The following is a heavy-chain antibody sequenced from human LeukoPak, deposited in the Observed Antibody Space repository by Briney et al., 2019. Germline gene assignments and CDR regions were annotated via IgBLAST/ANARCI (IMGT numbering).Heavy chain of an antibody. J-gene: IGHJ4*02. Sequence: GGSLRLSCAASGFTFSSYSMNWVRQAPGKGLEWISYITTSGGAKNYADSVKGRFTISRGNAKNSLYLQMNSLRAEDTAIYYCTRVGYIDEGIDYWGQGTLVTVSS. CDR3: TRVGYIDEGIDY. CDR2: ITTSGGAK. CDR1: GFTFSSYS. D-gene: IGHD5-24*01. V-gene: IGHV3-48*04.